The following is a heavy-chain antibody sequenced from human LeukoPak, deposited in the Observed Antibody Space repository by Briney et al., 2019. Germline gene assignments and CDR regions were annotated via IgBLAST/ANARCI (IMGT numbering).Heavy chain of an antibody. J-gene: IGHJ4*02. CDR2: IYYSGST. CDR1: GGSINNYY. D-gene: IGHD3-22*01. Sequence: PSETLSLTCTVSGGSINNYYWGWIRQPPGKGLEWIGSIYYSGSTYYNPSLKSRVTISVDTSKNQFSLKLSSVTAADTAVYYCARHPIYYYDSSGYWTSWGQGTLVTVSS. V-gene: IGHV4-39*01. CDR3: ARHPIYYYDSSGYWTS.